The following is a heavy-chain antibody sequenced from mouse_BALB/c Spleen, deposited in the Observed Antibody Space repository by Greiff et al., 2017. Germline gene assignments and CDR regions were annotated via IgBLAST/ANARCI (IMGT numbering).Heavy chain of an antibody. V-gene: IGHV3-2*02. CDR2: ISYSGST. CDR3: ARYDYDLNAMDY. CDR1: GYSITSDYA. Sequence: EVKLQESGPGLVKPSQSLSLTCTVTGYSITSDYAWNWIRQFPGNKLEWMGYISYSGSTSYNPSLKSRISITRDTSKNQFFLQLNSVTTEDTATYYCARYDYDLNAMDYWGQGTSVTVSS. D-gene: IGHD2-4*01. J-gene: IGHJ4*01.